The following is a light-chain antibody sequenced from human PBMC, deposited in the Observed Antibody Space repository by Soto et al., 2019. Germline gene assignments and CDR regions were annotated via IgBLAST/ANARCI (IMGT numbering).Light chain of an antibody. V-gene: IGLV3-21*04. CDR2: YDS. Sequence: SYELTQPPSVSVAPGKTARITCGGNNIGSKSVHWYQQKPGQATVLVIYYDSDRPSGIPERFSGSNSRNTATMTISRVEAGDEADYYCQVWNSSSDQPVVGGGPKLTV. CDR1: NIGSKS. CDR3: QVWNSSSDQPV. J-gene: IGLJ3*02.